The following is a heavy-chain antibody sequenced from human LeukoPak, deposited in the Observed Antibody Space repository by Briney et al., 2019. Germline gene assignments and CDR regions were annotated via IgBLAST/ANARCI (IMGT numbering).Heavy chain of an antibody. D-gene: IGHD5-18*01. CDR3: AKDILQRGYSYAFDY. J-gene: IGHJ4*02. CDR1: GFTFDDYA. Sequence: GGSLRLSCAASGFTFDDYAMHWVRQAPGKGLEWVSGISWNSGSIGYADSVKGRFTISRDNAKNSLYLQMNSLRAEDTALYYCAKDILQRGYSYAFDYWGQGTLVTVSS. V-gene: IGHV3-9*01. CDR2: ISWNSGSI.